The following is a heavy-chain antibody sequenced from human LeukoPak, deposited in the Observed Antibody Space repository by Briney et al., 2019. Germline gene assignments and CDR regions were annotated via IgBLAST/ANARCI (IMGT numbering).Heavy chain of an antibody. Sequence: GGSLRLSCAASGFSLSRYWMSWVRQAPGKGLKWVANMKQDGSEKKYVDSVKGRFTISRDNTKNSLYLQMNSLRVEDTAVYYCARDPLHWNAGADDSFDIWGQXXMVXVSS. V-gene: IGHV3-7*01. CDR2: MKQDGSEK. CDR3: ARDPLHWNAGADDSFDI. J-gene: IGHJ3*02. CDR1: GFSLSRYW. D-gene: IGHD1-1*01.